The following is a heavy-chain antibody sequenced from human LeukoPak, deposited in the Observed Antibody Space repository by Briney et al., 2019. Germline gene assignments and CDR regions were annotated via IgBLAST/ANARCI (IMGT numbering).Heavy chain of an antibody. Sequence: PGGSLRLSCAASGFTFSSSWMAWVRQAPGKGLEWVANIEPDGSEGSYVDSVKGRFTISRDNAKNSLFLQMISLRAEDTAVYYCARDRGYKSFDYWGQGALVTVSS. D-gene: IGHD3-10*01. CDR2: IEPDGSEG. J-gene: IGHJ4*02. CDR1: GFTFSSSW. V-gene: IGHV3-7*04. CDR3: ARDRGYKSFDY.